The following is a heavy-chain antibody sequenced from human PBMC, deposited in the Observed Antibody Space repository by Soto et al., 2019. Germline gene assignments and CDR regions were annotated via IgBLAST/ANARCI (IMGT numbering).Heavy chain of an antibody. J-gene: IGHJ4*02. V-gene: IGHV3-30*18. CDR1: GFTFSAFA. Sequence: QVQMVESGGGVAQPGGSLRLSCAVSGFTFSAFAMYWVRQAPGKGLEWVALISYDGRNEDYAESVRGRFTISRDNSKNTLYLDMNSLSAEDSAVYFCAKGVDREPTYFDDWGQGTLVTVSS. CDR2: ISYDGRNE. D-gene: IGHD3-10*01. CDR3: AKGVDREPTYFDD.